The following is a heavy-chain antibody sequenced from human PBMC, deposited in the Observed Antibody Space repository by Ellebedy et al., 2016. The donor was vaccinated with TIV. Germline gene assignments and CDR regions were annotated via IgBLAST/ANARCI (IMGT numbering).Heavy chain of an antibody. CDR2: MNSDTGNT. Sequence: ASVKVSCKASGGTFISYAIIWVRQATGQGLEWMGWMNSDTGNTDYAQKFQGRITMTRNTSINTAYMELSSLRSEDTALYYCARVRRMNWFDPWGQGTLVTVSS. V-gene: IGHV1-8*01. D-gene: IGHD1-1*01. CDR1: GGTFISYA. J-gene: IGHJ5*02. CDR3: ARVRRMNWFDP.